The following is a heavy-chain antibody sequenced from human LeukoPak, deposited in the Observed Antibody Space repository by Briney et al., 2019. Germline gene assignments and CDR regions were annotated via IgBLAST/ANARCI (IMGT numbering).Heavy chain of an antibody. CDR2: IIPIFGTA. D-gene: IGHD4-11*01. V-gene: IGHV1-69*05. CDR1: GGTFSSYA. J-gene: IGHJ3*02. Sequence: ASVKVSCKASGGTFSSYAISWVRQAPGQGLEWMGGIIPIFGTANYAQKFQGRVTITTDESTSTAYMELSSLRSEDTAVYYCASHSYSRRDAFDIWGQGTMVTVSS. CDR3: ASHSYSRRDAFDI.